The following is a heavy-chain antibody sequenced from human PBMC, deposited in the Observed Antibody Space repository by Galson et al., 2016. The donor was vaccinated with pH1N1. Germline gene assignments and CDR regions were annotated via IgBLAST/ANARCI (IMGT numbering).Heavy chain of an antibody. D-gene: IGHD3-3*01. CDR2: IYSGGRT. Sequence: SLRLSCAASGFTVSSNYMSWVRQAPGKGLEWVSLIYSGGRTYYADSVTGRFTISRDNSKNTLYLQINSLRVEDTAVYYRARVGDFWSYYYYNMDVWGQGTTVTVSS. CDR3: ARVGDFWSYYYYNMDV. V-gene: IGHV3-53*01. CDR1: GFTVSSNY. J-gene: IGHJ6*02.